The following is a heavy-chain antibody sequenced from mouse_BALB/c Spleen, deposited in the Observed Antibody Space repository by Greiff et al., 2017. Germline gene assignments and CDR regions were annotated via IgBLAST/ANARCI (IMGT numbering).Heavy chain of an antibody. D-gene: IGHD1-2*01. CDR3: AANTGAMDY. J-gene: IGHJ4*01. CDR2: INPGSGGT. Sequence: QAQLKQSGAELVRPGTSVKVSCKASGYAFTNYLIEWVKQRPGQGLEWIGVINPGSGGTNYNEKFKGKATLTADKSSSTAYMQLSSLTSDDSAVYFCAANTGAMDYWGQGTSVTVSS. V-gene: IGHV1-54*01. CDR1: GYAFTNYL.